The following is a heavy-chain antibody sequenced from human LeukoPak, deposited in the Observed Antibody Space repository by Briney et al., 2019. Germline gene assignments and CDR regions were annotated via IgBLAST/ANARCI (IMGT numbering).Heavy chain of an antibody. CDR2: ISAYNGNT. J-gene: IGHJ5*02. Sequence: ASVNVSCKASGYTFTNYGISWVRQAPGQGLEWMGWISAYNGNTNYAQKLQGRVTMTTDTSTSTAYMELRSLRSDDTAVYYCARVNAVAGTGWFDPWGQGTLVTVSS. CDR1: GYTFTNYG. CDR3: ARVNAVAGTGWFDP. D-gene: IGHD6-19*01. V-gene: IGHV1-18*01.